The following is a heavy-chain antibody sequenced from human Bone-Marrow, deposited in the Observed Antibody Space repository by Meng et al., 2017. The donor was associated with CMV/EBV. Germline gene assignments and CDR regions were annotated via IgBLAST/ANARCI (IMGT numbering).Heavy chain of an antibody. Sequence: SETLSLTCAVYGGSFSGYYWSWIRQPPGKGLEWIGEINHSGSTNYNPSLKSRVTISVDTSKNQSSLKLSSVTAADTAVYYCARRTTLFDYWGQGTLVTVSS. J-gene: IGHJ4*02. CDR1: GGSFSGYY. CDR3: ARRTTLFDY. D-gene: IGHD1-14*01. V-gene: IGHV4-34*01. CDR2: INHSGST.